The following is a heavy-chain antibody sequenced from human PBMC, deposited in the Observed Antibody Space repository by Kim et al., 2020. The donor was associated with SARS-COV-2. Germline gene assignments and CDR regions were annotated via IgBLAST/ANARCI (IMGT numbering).Heavy chain of an antibody. J-gene: IGHJ3*02. D-gene: IGHD6-13*01. CDR3: ARDGSSSWESDAFDI. V-gene: IGHV4-31*02. Sequence: SLKRRVTISVDTSKNQFSLKLSSGTAADTAVYYCARDGSSSWESDAFDIWGQGTMVTVSS.